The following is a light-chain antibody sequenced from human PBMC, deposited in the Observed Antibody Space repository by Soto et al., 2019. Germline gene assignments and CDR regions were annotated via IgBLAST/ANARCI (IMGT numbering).Light chain of an antibody. Sequence: QSALPQPTSASGSPGQSGTISRTGTTSDVGGYDYVSWYQQHPGKAPKVIIYEVSKRPSGVPDRFSGSKSGNTASLTVSGLQAEDEADYYCSSYAGSNFWVFGGGSKVTVL. CDR1: TSDVGGYDY. CDR3: SSYAGSNFWV. V-gene: IGLV2-8*01. J-gene: IGLJ3*02. CDR2: EVS.